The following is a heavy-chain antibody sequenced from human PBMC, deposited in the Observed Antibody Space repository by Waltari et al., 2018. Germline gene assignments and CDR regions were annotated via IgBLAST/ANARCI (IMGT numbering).Heavy chain of an antibody. CDR3: ARGGQRGYSYGQFDY. V-gene: IGHV4-59*01. D-gene: IGHD5-18*01. Sequence: QVQLQESGPGLVKPSETLSLTCTVSGGSISSYYWSWIRQPPGKGLEWIGYIYYSGSTNYNPSLKSRVTISVDTSKNQFSLKLSSVTAADTAVYYCARGGQRGYSYGQFDYWGQGTLVTVS. CDR1: GGSISSYY. CDR2: IYYSGST. J-gene: IGHJ4*02.